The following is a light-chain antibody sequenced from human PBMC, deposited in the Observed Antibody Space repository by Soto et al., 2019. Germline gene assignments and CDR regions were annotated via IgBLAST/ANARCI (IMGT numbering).Light chain of an antibody. Sequence: EIVLTQSPGTLYVSPGERATLSCRASQSVDNSHVAWYQQRRGLAPRLLIYGASNRATGIPDRFSGSGSGTDFPLTINRLEPEDFAVYFCQQYGNSPPGTFGQGTRL. J-gene: IGKJ5*01. CDR2: GAS. V-gene: IGKV3-20*01. CDR1: QSVDNSH. CDR3: QQYGNSPPGT.